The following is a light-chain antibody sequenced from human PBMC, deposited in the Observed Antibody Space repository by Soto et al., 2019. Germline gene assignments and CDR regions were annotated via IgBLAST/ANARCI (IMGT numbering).Light chain of an antibody. CDR2: DVN. Sequence: QSALTQPASVSGSPGQSIAISCSGTSSDVGAYNYVSWYQQHSGKAPKLMIYDVNYRPSGISDRFSASKSGNTATLTISRLQAEDVADYYCSSYSTSSSYVFGPGTNPTVL. V-gene: IGLV2-14*01. J-gene: IGLJ1*01. CDR1: SSDVGAYNY. CDR3: SSYSTSSSYV.